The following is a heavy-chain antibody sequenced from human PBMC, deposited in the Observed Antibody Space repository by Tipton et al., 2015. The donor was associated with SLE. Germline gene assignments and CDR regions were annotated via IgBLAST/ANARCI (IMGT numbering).Heavy chain of an antibody. CDR3: AREGSSIAARQLDS. Sequence: QSGAEVKKPGASVKVSCKASGYTFTSYDISWVRQAPGQGLEWMGWISAYNGNTNYAQKLQGRVTMTRDTSTSTVHIDLGSLRSDDTAVYYCAREGSSIAARQLDSWGQGTLVTVSS. J-gene: IGHJ4*02. D-gene: IGHD6-6*01. CDR1: GYTFTSYD. V-gene: IGHV1-18*01. CDR2: ISAYNGNT.